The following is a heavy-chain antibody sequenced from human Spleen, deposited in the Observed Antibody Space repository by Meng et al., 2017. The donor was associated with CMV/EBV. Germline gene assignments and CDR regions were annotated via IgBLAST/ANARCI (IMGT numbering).Heavy chain of an antibody. J-gene: IGHJ3*02. CDR3: ARETPYYYDSPDAFDI. D-gene: IGHD3-22*01. V-gene: IGHV3-48*04. CDR2: IFSSGDTI. Sequence: GGSLRLSCAASGFTFSSYAMSWVRQAPGKGLEWISHIFSSGDTIYYADSVKGRFTISRDNAKNSLDLQMNSLRAEDTAVYYCARETPYYYDSPDAFDIWGQGTMVTVSS. CDR1: GFTFSSYA.